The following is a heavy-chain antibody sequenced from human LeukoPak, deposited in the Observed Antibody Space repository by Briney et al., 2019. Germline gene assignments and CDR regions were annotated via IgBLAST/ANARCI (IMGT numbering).Heavy chain of an antibody. Sequence: GGSLRLSCAASGFTFDDYGMSWVRQAPGKGLEWVSGINWNGGSTGYADSVKGRFTISRDNAKNSLYLQMNSLKTEDTAVYFCTTVFPDANFDYWGQGTLVTVSS. J-gene: IGHJ4*02. CDR1: GFTFDDYG. D-gene: IGHD1-14*01. CDR3: TTVFPDANFDY. CDR2: INWNGGST. V-gene: IGHV3-20*04.